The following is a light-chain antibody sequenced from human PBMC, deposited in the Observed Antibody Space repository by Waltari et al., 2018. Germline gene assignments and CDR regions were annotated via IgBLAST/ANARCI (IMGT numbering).Light chain of an antibody. CDR1: QSLLDSSNTKNY. Sequence: DIVMSQSPDSLAVSLGERATINCKSSQSLLDSSNTKNYLAWYQQKPGQPPKLLIYWASSRESGVPDRFSGSGSGTDFTLTISSLQAEDVGIYYCQHYYTSPLTFGGGTRVEIK. CDR3: QHYYTSPLT. CDR2: WAS. J-gene: IGKJ4*01. V-gene: IGKV4-1*01.